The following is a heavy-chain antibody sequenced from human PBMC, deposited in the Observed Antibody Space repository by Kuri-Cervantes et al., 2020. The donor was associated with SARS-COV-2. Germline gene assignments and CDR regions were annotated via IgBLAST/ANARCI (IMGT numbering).Heavy chain of an antibody. Sequence: SVKVSCKASGGTFSSYAISWVRQAPGQGLEWMGGIIPIFGTANYAQKFQGRVTITADESTSTAYMELSSLRSEDTAVYYCARDRGYCSGGSCYSEGVHFDYWGQGTLVTVSS. D-gene: IGHD2-15*01. CDR2: IIPIFGTA. CDR1: GGTFSSYA. V-gene: IGHV1-69*13. CDR3: ARDRGYCSGGSCYSEGVHFDY. J-gene: IGHJ4*02.